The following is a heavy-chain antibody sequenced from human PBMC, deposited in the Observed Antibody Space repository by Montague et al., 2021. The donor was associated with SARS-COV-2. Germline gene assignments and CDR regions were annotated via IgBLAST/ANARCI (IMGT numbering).Heavy chain of an antibody. V-gene: IGHV3-23*01. CDR1: GFTFNSHA. D-gene: IGHD3-22*01. Sequence: SLRLSCAASGFTFNSHAMTWVRQPPGEGLDWVSTISSRGYYTYFADSVKGRFTISRDNSNSTVFLQMNSLRVEDTAVYYCAKVWGYYDSSGYYYVWGFDHWGQGTLVTVSS. J-gene: IGHJ4*02. CDR2: ISSRGYYT. CDR3: AKVWGYYDSSGYYYVWGFDH.